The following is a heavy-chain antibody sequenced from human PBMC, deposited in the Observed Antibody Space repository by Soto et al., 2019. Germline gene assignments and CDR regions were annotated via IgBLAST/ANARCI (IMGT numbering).Heavy chain of an antibody. CDR2: IWYDGSNK. D-gene: IGHD5-18*01. CDR1: GFTFSSYG. CDR3: VMTAMVPRPFDI. Sequence: GGSLRLSCAASGFTFSSYGMHWVRQAPGKGLEWVAVIWYDGSNKYYADSVKGRFTISRDNSKNTLYLQMNSLRAEDTAVYYCVMTAMVPRPFDIWGQGTMVTVSS. J-gene: IGHJ3*02. V-gene: IGHV3-33*01.